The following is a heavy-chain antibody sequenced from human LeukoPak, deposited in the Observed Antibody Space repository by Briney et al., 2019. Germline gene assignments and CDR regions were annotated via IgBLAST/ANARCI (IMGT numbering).Heavy chain of an antibody. CDR3: ARVWGYCGNTNCYQSFDY. V-gene: IGHV1-18*01. CDR1: GYTFTSYG. Sequence: GASVKVSCKASGYTFTSYGISWVRQAPGRGLEWMGGITPYNGHTNYAQKIQGRVTMTTDTSTSTAYMDLRSLRSDDTAVYYCARVWGYCGNTNCYQSFDYWGQGTLVTVSS. D-gene: IGHD2-2*01. J-gene: IGHJ4*02. CDR2: ITPYNGHT.